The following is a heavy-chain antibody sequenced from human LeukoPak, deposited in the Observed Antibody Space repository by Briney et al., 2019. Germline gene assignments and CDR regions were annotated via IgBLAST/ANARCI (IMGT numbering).Heavy chain of an antibody. D-gene: IGHD5/OR15-5a*01. Sequence: GGSLRLSCAASGFTFSSYSMNWVRQAPGKGREWVSSISSSSSYIYYADSVKGRFTISRDNAKNSLYLQMNSLRAEDTAVYYCASHVYDSDFDYWGQGTLVTVSS. CDR2: ISSSSSYI. J-gene: IGHJ4*02. CDR3: ASHVYDSDFDY. V-gene: IGHV3-21*01. CDR1: GFTFSSYS.